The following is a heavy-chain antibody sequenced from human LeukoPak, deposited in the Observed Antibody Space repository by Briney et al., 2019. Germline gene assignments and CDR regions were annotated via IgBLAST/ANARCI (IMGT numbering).Heavy chain of an antibody. CDR2: INPNSGGT. Sequence: ASVKVSCKASGYTFTGYYMHWVRQAPGQGLEWMGWINPNSGGTNYAQKFQGRVTMTRDTSISTAYMEVSSLGSDDTALYYCARVPPTRYDPYYYMDVWGKGTTVTVSS. D-gene: IGHD3-3*01. CDR1: GYTFTGYY. J-gene: IGHJ6*03. CDR3: ARVPPTRYDPYYYMDV. V-gene: IGHV1-2*02.